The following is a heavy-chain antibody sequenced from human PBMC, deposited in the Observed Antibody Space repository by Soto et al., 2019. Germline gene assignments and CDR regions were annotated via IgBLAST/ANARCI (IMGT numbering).Heavy chain of an antibody. CDR3: ATEGKYKYAHDY. CDR1: GFIFSTYV. Sequence: GGSLGLSCAASGFIFSTYVMHWVRQAPGKGLEWVAVLWYDGTNENYAGSVKGRFTISRDNSKNTLYLQMNSLRVEDTAVYYCATEGKYKYAHDYWGQGTLVTVSS. J-gene: IGHJ4*02. V-gene: IGHV3-33*01. CDR2: LWYDGTNE. D-gene: IGHD2-2*01.